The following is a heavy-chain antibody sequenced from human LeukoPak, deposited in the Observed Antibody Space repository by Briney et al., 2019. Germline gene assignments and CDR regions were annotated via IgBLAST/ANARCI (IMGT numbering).Heavy chain of an antibody. D-gene: IGHD3-22*01. CDR3: ARIGAPTYYYDSSGSYYFDY. CDR1: GGSISSSSYY. V-gene: IGHV4-39*07. Sequence: SETLSLTCTVSGGSISSSSYYWGWIRQPPGKGLEWIGSIYYSGSTYYNPSLKSRVTISVDTSKNQFSLKLSSVTAADTAVYYCARIGAPTYYYDSSGSYYFDYWGQGTLVTVSS. CDR2: IYYSGST. J-gene: IGHJ4*02.